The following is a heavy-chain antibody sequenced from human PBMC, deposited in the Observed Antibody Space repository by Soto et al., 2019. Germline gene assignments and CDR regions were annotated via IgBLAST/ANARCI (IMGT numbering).Heavy chain of an antibody. CDR3: GRVWGYSSRWESTNYNWFDP. J-gene: IGHJ5*02. CDR1: GGSFSGYY. V-gene: IGHV4-34*01. Sequence: QVQLQQWGAGLLKPSETLSLTCAVYGGSFSGYYWSWIRQPPGKGLEWIGEINHSGSTNYNPSLKSRVTISVDPSKTQFSMKLSSVTAADTAVYYCGRVWGYSSRWESTNYNWFDPWGQGTLVTVSS. CDR2: INHSGST. D-gene: IGHD6-13*01.